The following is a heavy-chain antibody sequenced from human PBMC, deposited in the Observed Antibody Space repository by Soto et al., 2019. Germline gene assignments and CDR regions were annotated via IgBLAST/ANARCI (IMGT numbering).Heavy chain of an antibody. J-gene: IGHJ6*02. D-gene: IGHD2-21*02. CDR3: ARDGDYRCTTKPYYYNGIDD. Sequence: PSETLSLTFTVSGGSLGSYYWRGIGQPPGKGLEWIGYVFYTGRANYNASLKSRVSISLQTSNYQFSLKLSSVAAADTAIYYCARDGDYRCTTKPYYYNGIDDWGPGTTVTVSS. CDR2: VFYTGRA. V-gene: IGHV4-59*01. CDR1: GGSLGSYY.